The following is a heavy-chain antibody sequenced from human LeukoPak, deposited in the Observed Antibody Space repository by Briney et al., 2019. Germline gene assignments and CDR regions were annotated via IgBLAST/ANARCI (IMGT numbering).Heavy chain of an antibody. D-gene: IGHD6-13*01. V-gene: IGHV1-69*06. CDR3: ARGAQQLVHNWFDP. CDR1: GGTFSSYA. Sequence: WASVKVSCKASGGTFSSYAISWVRQAPGQGLEWMGGIIPIFGTANYAQKFQGRVTITANKSTSTAYMELSSLRSEDTAVYYCARGAQQLVHNWFDPWGQGTLVTVSS. CDR2: IIPIFGTA. J-gene: IGHJ5*02.